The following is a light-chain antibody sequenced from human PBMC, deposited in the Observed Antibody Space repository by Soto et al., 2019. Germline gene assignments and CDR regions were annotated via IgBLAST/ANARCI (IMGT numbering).Light chain of an antibody. V-gene: IGLV2-14*01. CDR2: EVN. Sequence: QSALTQPASVSGSPGQSITISCTGTSSDLGSYNFVSWYQQYPGQAPKLIIYEVNNRPSGVSNRFSGSKSGNTASLTISGRQAEDETDYYCSSYTIRSTPFGFGTGTKVTVL. CDR3: SSYTIRSTPFG. CDR1: SSDLGSYNF. J-gene: IGLJ1*01.